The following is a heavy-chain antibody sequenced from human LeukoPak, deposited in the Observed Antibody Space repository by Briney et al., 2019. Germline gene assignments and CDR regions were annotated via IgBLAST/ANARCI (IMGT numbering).Heavy chain of an antibody. J-gene: IGHJ3*02. V-gene: IGHV4-4*07. CDR2: IYRSGGT. CDR1: DGSISSNY. D-gene: IGHD6-13*01. CDR3: ARGVAAAPEGAFDI. Sequence: ASETLSLTCTVSDGSISSNYWSWIRQPAGKGLEWIGRIYRSGGTDYNPSLKSRVSMSVDTSKNQFSLKLSSVTAADTAVYHCARGVAAAPEGAFDIWGQGTMVTVSS.